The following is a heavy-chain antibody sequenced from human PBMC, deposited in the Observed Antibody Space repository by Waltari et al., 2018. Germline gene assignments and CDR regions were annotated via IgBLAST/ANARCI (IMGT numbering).Heavy chain of an antibody. J-gene: IGHJ5*02. CDR1: GGSISSSSYY. CDR3: ASPGPGYYGSGSYQT. D-gene: IGHD3-10*01. V-gene: IGHV4-39*07. Sequence: QLQLQESGPGLVKPSETLSLTCTVSGGSISSSSYYWGWIRQPPGKGLEWIGSIYYSGSPYYNPSLKSRVTISVDTSKNQFSLKLSSVTAADTAVYYCASPGPGYYGSGSYQTWGQGTLVTVSS. CDR2: IYYSGSP.